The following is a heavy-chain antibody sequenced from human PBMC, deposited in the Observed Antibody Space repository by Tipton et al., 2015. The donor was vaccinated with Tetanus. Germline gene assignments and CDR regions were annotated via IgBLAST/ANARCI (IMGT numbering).Heavy chain of an antibody. CDR3: ARDGGSYYTDC. Sequence: QVQLVQSGAEVKKPGSSVEVSCKASGDTFSSYAISWMRQAPGQGLEWMGIIVPSGGTTRHAQKFQGRVTMTRDTSTSTVYTELSSLRSEDTAVYYCARDGGSYYTDCWGQGTLVTVSS. CDR1: GDTFSSYA. D-gene: IGHD1-26*01. J-gene: IGHJ4*02. CDR2: IVPSGGTT. V-gene: IGHV1-46*01.